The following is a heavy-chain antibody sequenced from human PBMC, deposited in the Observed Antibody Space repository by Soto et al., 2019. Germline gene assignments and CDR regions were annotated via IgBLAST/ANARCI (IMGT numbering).Heavy chain of an antibody. CDR1: GYTFTGYY. CDR3: ARESYSSSSGSNWFDP. V-gene: IGHV1-2*02. D-gene: IGHD6-6*01. J-gene: IGHJ5*02. CDR2: INPNSGGT. Sequence: GASVKVSCKASGYTFTGYYMHWVRQAPGQGLEWMGWINPNSGGTNYAQKFQGRVTMTRDTSISTAYMELSRLRSDDTAVYYCARESYSSSSGSNWFDPWGQGTLVTVSS.